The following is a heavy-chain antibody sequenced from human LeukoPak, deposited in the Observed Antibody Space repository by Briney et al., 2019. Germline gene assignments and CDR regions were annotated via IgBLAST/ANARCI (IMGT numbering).Heavy chain of an antibody. CDR2: INPNSGGT. D-gene: IGHD3-9*01. J-gene: IGHJ3*02. CDR3: ARVYDILTGYPDAFDI. V-gene: IGHV1-2*02. Sequence: ASVTVSCKASGYTFTGYYMHWVRQAPGQGLEWMGWINPNSGGTNYAQKFQGRVTMTRDTSISTAYMELSRLRSDDTAVYYCARVYDILTGYPDAFDIWGQGTMVTVSS. CDR1: GYTFTGYY.